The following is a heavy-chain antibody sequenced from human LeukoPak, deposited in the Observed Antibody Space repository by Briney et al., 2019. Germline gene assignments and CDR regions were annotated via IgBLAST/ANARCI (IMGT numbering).Heavy chain of an antibody. V-gene: IGHV3-53*01. CDR3: ARGLFRSAWSLDY. Sequence: PGGSLRLSCAVSGFTVSSNYMSWVRQAPGKGLEWVSVIYSGGSTYYADSVKGRFTISRDNSKDTLYLQINSLRVEDTAVYYCARGLFRSAWSLDYWGQGTRVTVSS. D-gene: IGHD3-3*01. CDR2: IYSGGST. J-gene: IGHJ4*02. CDR1: GFTVSSNY.